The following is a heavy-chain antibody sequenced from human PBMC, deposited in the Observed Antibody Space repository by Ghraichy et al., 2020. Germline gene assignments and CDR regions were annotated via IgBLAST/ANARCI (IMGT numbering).Heavy chain of an antibody. CDR3: ARGAGYDSSGYYDY. V-gene: IGHV3-48*02. CDR1: GFTFSSYN. D-gene: IGHD3-22*01. Sequence: GGSLRLSCAASGFTFSSYNMNWVRQAPGKGLVWVSYISGSSSTIYYADSVKGRFTISRDNAKSSLYLQMNSLRDEDTAVYYCARGAGYDSSGYYDYWGQGTLVTVSS. J-gene: IGHJ4*02. CDR2: ISGSSSTI.